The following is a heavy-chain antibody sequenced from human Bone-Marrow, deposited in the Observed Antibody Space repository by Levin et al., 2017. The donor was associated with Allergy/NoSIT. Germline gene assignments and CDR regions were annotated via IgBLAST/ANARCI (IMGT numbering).Heavy chain of an antibody. D-gene: IGHD3-22*01. J-gene: IGHJ4*02. CDR2: ISGSGGST. CDR1: GFTFSSYA. Sequence: TGGSLRLSCAASGFTFSSYAMSWVRQAPGKGLEWVSAISGSGGSTYYADSVKGRFTISRDNSKNTLYLQMNSLRAEDTAVYYCAKTQDYYDSSGYFSYWGQGTLVTVSS. V-gene: IGHV3-23*01. CDR3: AKTQDYYDSSGYFSY.